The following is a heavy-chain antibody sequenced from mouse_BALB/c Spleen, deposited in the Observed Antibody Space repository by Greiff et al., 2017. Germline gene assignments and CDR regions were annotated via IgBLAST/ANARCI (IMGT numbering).Heavy chain of an antibody. CDR2: IWTGRGT. V-gene: IGHV2-9-2*01. CDR3: IRDVTTFYAMDY. CDR1: GFSLTSYD. J-gene: IGHJ4*01. D-gene: IGHD1-1*01. Sequence: QVQLKESGPGLVAPSQSLSITCTVSGFSLTSYDISWIRQPPGKGLEWLGVIWTGRGTNYNSAFMSRMSISKDNSKIKVFLKMNSMQTDDTAIYYSIRDVTTFYAMDYWGQGTSVTVSS.